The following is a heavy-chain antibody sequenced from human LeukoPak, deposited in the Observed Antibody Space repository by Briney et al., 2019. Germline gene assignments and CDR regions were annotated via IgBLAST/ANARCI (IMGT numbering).Heavy chain of an antibody. CDR1: GFTFSSYN. CDR2: ISSNSSFI. D-gene: IGHD6-13*01. J-gene: IGHJ3*02. V-gene: IGHV3-21*01. Sequence: PGGSLRLSCAASGFTFSSYNMNWVRQTPGKGLEWVSSISSNSSFIYYADSVKGRFTISRDNAKNSLYLQMNSLRGEDTAVYYCARDVLIAADGVIRLDAFDIWGQGTVVTVSS. CDR3: ARDVLIAADGVIRLDAFDI.